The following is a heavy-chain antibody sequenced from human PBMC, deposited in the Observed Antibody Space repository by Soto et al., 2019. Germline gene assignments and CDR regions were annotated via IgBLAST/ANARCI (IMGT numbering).Heavy chain of an antibody. CDR2: IYYSGST. D-gene: IGHD6-6*01. CDR1: GGSISSYY. CDR3: ARDFRAGYTPAAHPAVFYYYYYMAV. J-gene: IGHJ6*03. V-gene: IGHV4-59*01. Sequence: ETLSLTCTVSGGSISSYYWSWIRQPPGKGLEWIGYIYYSGSTNYNPSLKSRVTISVDTSKNQFSLKLSSVTAADTAVYYCARDFRAGYTPAAHPAVFYYYYYMAVWGKGTTVTVSS.